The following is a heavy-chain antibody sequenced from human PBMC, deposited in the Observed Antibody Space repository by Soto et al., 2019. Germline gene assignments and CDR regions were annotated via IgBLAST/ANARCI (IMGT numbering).Heavy chain of an antibody. CDR1: GFSLSTSGVG. V-gene: IGHV2-5*01. CDR2: IYWNDDK. D-gene: IGHD3-22*01. J-gene: IGHJ3*02. Sequence: SGPTLVKPTQTLTLTCTFSGFSLSTSGVGVGWIRQPPGKALEWLALIYWNDDKRYSPSLKSRLTITKDTSKNQVVLTMTNMDPVDTATYYCAHRLSYYDSSGYYSDAFDIWGQGTMVTVSS. CDR3: AHRLSYYDSSGYYSDAFDI.